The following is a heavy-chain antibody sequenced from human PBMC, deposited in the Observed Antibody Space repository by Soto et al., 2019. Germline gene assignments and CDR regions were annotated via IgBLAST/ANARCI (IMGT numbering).Heavy chain of an antibody. D-gene: IGHD6-6*01. J-gene: IGHJ4*02. Sequence: QVQLVQPGAEVKKPGASVKFSCKASGYIFTNFYIQWVRQAPGQGLELIGIINPNGGSTNYAQNFQGRVTMTRDPSTSTVYMDLSSLRSEDTAVYYCTRGLASGDYWGQGTLITVSS. CDR3: TRGLASGDY. CDR2: INPNGGST. CDR1: GYIFTNFY. V-gene: IGHV1-46*03.